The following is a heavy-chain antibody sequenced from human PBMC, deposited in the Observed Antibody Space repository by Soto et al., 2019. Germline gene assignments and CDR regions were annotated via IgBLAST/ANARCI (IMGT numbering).Heavy chain of an antibody. D-gene: IGHD5-12*01. CDR2: IHYNGNT. Sequence: QVQLQVSGPGLVKPSETLSLTCTVSGDSISSYSWSWIRQPPGKGLEWIGNIHYNGNTKYNPSLKSRVTVSVDTSTNQFSLKLISVTAADTAVYYCAREGNLGRWLQPLDYWGQGTLVTVSS. V-gene: IGHV4-59*01. CDR1: GDSISSYS. CDR3: AREGNLGRWLQPLDY. J-gene: IGHJ4*02.